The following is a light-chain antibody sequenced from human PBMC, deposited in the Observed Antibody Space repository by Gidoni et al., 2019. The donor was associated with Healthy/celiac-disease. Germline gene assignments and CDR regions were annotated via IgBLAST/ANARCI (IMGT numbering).Light chain of an antibody. V-gene: IGKV3-11*01. J-gene: IGKJ2*01. CDR3: QQRSNWYT. CDR2: DAS. CDR1: QSVSSY. Sequence: EIVFTQSPATLSLSPGERATLSCRASQSVSSYLAWYQQKPGQAPRLLIYDASNRATGIPARFSGSGSGTDFTLTISRLEPEDFAVYYWQQRSNWYTFGQGTKLEIK.